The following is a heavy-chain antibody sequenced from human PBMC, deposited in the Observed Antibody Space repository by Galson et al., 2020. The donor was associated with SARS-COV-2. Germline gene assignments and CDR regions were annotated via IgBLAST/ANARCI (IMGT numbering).Heavy chain of an antibody. CDR2: IWYDGSNK. V-gene: IGHV3-33*01. D-gene: IGHD1-1*01. CDR1: GFTFSSYG. CDR3: ARDKAIDWSNDYFDY. J-gene: IGHJ4*02. Sequence: TGGSLRLSCAASGFTFSSYGMHWVRQAPGKGLEWVAVIWYDGSNKYYADSVKGRFTISRDNSKNTLYLQMNSLRAEDTAVYYCARDKAIDWSNDYFDYCGQVTLVTVSS.